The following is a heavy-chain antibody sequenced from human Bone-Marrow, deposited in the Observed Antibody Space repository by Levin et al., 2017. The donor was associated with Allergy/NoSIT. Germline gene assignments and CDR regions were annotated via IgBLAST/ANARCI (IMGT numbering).Heavy chain of an antibody. CDR1: GFTLSNYG. Sequence: QHGESLKISCGTSGFTLSNYGMTWVRQAPGKGLEWVASISSSGGSTSYADSVKGRFTISRDNSNNTVHLEMNSLRGEDTAVFYCARRQSSGYSYDLWGQGILVTVSS. CDR3: ARRQSSGYSYDL. CDR2: ISSSGGST. J-gene: IGHJ5*02. V-gene: IGHV3-23*01. D-gene: IGHD5-12*01.